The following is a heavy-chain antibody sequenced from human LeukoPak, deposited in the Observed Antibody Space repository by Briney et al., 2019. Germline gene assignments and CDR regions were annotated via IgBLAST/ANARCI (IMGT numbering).Heavy chain of an antibody. J-gene: IGHJ6*02. CDR2: IYYSGST. CDR1: GGSISSGGYY. CDR3: ARDGAAIGGFDGMDV. V-gene: IGHV4-31*03. Sequence: SETLSLTCTVSGGSISSGGYYWSWIRQHPGKGLEWIGYIYYSGSTYYNPSLKSRVTISVDTSKNQFSLKLSSVTAADTAVYYCARDGAAIGGFDGMDVWGQGTTVTVSS. D-gene: IGHD2-2*01.